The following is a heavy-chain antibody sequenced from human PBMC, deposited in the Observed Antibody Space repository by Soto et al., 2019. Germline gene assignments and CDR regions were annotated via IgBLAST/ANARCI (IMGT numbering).Heavy chain of an antibody. CDR1: GYTFISYG. Sequence: QGQLVQSGAEVKKPGASVKVSCKASGYTFISYGIIWVRQAPGQGLEWMGWIRPYDGNANYAQKLQGRVTMTTDTSTSTAYMELRSLRSDDTAKYYCARGGASSSWTGMDVWGQGTTVTVSS. J-gene: IGHJ6*02. V-gene: IGHV1-18*01. D-gene: IGHD6-13*01. CDR3: ARGGASSSWTGMDV. CDR2: IRPYDGNA.